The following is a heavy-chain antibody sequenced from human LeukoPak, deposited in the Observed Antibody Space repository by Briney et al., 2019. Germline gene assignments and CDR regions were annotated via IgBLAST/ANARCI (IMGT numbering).Heavy chain of an antibody. J-gene: IGHJ5*02. CDR2: ISYSGST. CDR3: AREGAAGTNLNWFDP. D-gene: IGHD1-1*01. CDR1: GGSISSYY. Sequence: SETLSLTCTVSGGSISSYYWSWIRQPPGKGLEWIGYISYSGSTNFNPSLKSRVTISVDTSKNQFSLKLSSVTAADTAVYYCAREGAAGTNLNWFDPWGQGALVTVSS. V-gene: IGHV4-59*01.